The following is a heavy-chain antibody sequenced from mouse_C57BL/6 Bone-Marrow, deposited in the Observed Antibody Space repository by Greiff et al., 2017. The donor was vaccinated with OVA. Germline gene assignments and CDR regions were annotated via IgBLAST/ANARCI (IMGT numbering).Heavy chain of an antibody. Sequence: VQLQESGAELVKPGASVKISCKASGYAFSSYWMNWVKQRPGKGLEWIGQIYPGDGDTNYNGKFKGKATLTADKSSSTAYMQLSSLTSEDSAVYFCAREYGRGEWYFDVWGTGTTVTVSS. CDR2: IYPGDGDT. V-gene: IGHV1-80*01. CDR1: GYAFSSYW. J-gene: IGHJ1*03. CDR3: AREYGRGEWYFDV. D-gene: IGHD1-1*01.